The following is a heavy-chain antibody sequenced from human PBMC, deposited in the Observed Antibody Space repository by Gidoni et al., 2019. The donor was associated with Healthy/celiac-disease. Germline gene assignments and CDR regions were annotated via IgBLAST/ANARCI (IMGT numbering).Heavy chain of an antibody. CDR2: IIPISGTA. J-gene: IGHJ3*02. D-gene: IGHD2-21*02. CDR3: AVIGWPIVVVTAIHLGDAFDI. Sequence: QVQLVQSGAEVRKPGSSVKVSCQASGGTFRSYAISWVRQAPGQVLEWMGGIIPISGTANYAQKFQGRVTITADESTSTAYMELSSLRSEDTAVYYCAVIGWPIVVVTAIHLGDAFDIWGQGTMVTVSS. CDR1: GGTFRSYA. V-gene: IGHV1-69*01.